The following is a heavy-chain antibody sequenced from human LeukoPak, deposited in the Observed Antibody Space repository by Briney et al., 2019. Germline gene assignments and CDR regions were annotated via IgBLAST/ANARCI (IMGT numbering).Heavy chain of an antibody. CDR2: IKQDGSEK. V-gene: IGHV3-7*03. CDR3: ARDSSKYYGMDV. CDR1: GVTFSSYW. Sequence: GGSLRLSCAASGVTFSSYWMSWVRQAPGKGLEWVANIKQDGSEKYYVDSVKGRFTISRDNAKNSLYLQMNSLRAEDTAVYYCARDSSKYYGMDVWGKGTTVTVSS. J-gene: IGHJ6*04.